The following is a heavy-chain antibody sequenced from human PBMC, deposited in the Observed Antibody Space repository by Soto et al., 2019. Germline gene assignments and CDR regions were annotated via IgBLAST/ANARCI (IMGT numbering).Heavy chain of an antibody. J-gene: IGHJ3*02. D-gene: IGHD3-22*01. V-gene: IGHV4-59*01. CDR3: ARGSLPSSIVVVITTGAFDI. Sequence: SETLSLTCTVSGGSISSYYWSWIRQPPGKGLEWIGYIYYSGSTNYNPSLKSRVTISVDTSKNQFSLKLSSVTAADTAVYYCARGSLPSSIVVVITTGAFDIWGQGTMVTVSS. CDR2: IYYSGST. CDR1: GGSISSYY.